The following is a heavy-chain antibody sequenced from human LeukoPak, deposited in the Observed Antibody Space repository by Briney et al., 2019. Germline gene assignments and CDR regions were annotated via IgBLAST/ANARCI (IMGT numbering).Heavy chain of an antibody. V-gene: IGHV4-59*01. D-gene: IGHD1-26*01. J-gene: IGHJ4*02. CDR2: IYYSGST. CDR3: ARYGYGGSYYFDY. Sequence: SETLSLTCTLSGGSISSYYWSWIRQPPGKGLEWIGYIYYSGSTNYNPSLKSRVTISVDTSKNQFSLKLSSVTAADTAVYYCARYGYGGSYYFDYWGQGTLVTVSS. CDR1: GGSISSYY.